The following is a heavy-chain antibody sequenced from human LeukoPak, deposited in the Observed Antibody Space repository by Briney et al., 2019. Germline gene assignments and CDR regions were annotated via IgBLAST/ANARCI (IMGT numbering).Heavy chain of an antibody. Sequence: SVKVSCKASGGTFSGYAISWVRQAPGQGLEWMGGIIPIFGTANYAQKFQGRVTITADESTSTAYMELSSLRSEDTAVYYCARQRYCSSTSCYELAQNWFDPWGQGTLVTVSS. CDR3: ARQRYCSSTSCYELAQNWFDP. CDR2: IIPIFGTA. V-gene: IGHV1-69*13. D-gene: IGHD2-2*01. J-gene: IGHJ5*02. CDR1: GGTFSGYA.